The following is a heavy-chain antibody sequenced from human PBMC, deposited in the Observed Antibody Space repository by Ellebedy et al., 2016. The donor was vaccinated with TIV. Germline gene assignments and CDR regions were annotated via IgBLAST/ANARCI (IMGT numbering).Heavy chain of an antibody. CDR3: TKDLLRGIWGGSGRDY. CDR1: GFTFDDYA. V-gene: IGHV3-9*01. D-gene: IGHD7-27*01. Sequence: GGSLRLXCAASGFTFDDYAMHWVRQAPGEGLEWVSGISWRGHYIGYADSVRGRFTISRGNAKNSLYLQMNSLRIEDTAVYYCTKDLLRGIWGGSGRDYWGQGTLVTVSS. CDR2: ISWRGHYI. J-gene: IGHJ4*02.